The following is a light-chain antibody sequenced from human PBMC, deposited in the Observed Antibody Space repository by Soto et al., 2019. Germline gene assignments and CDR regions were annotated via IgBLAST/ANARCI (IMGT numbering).Light chain of an antibody. CDR3: HQYAVSPLT. Sequence: EIGLTQSPGTLSLSPGESATLSCRASQSVGRNYLAWFQHKPAQAPRLLIYDASNRATGVPDRFSGSGSGTDFTLSVTRLEHEDFAVYYCHQYAVSPLTFGGGTTVEIK. V-gene: IGKV3-20*01. CDR2: DAS. J-gene: IGKJ4*01. CDR1: QSVGRNY.